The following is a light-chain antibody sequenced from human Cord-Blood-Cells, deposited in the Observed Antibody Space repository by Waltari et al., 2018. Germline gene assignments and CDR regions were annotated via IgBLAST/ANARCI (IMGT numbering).Light chain of an antibody. J-gene: IGLJ1*01. Sequence: QSALTQPASVSGSPGQSITIPCTGTSSDVGGYNYVSWYQQHPGKAPKPMIYDVRTRPSGVFNRFSGSKSGNTASLTISGLQAEDEADYYCSSYTSSSTLVFGTGTKVTVL. CDR2: DVR. CDR3: SSYTSSSTLV. CDR1: SSDVGGYNY. V-gene: IGLV2-14*03.